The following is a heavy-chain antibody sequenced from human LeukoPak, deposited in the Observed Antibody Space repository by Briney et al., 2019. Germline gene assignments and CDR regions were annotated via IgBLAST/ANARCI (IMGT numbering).Heavy chain of an antibody. CDR2: INPSGGST. CDR3: ARSRIEYYYDSSGYYPYYYYYYMDV. J-gene: IGHJ6*03. D-gene: IGHD3-22*01. V-gene: IGHV1-46*03. Sequence: ASVKVSCKASGYTFTSYYMHWVRQAPGQGLEWMGIINPSGGSTSYAQKFQGRVTMTRDTSTSTVYMELSSLRSGDTAVYYCARSRIEYYYDSSGYYPYYYYYYMDVWGKGTTVTVSS. CDR1: GYTFTSYY.